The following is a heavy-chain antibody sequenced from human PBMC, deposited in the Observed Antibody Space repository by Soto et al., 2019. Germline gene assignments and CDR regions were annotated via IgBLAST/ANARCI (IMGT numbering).Heavy chain of an antibody. CDR1: GFTVSSNY. J-gene: IGHJ4*02. V-gene: IGHV3-66*01. CDR2: IYSGGST. Sequence: GGSLRLSCAASGFTVSSNYMSWVRQAPGKGLEWVSVIYSGGSTYYADSVKGRFTISRDNSKNTLYLQMNSLRAEDTAVYYCARASRNYYDSSGYLYYFHYWGQGTLVTVSS. CDR3: ARASRNYYDSSGYLYYFHY. D-gene: IGHD3-22*01.